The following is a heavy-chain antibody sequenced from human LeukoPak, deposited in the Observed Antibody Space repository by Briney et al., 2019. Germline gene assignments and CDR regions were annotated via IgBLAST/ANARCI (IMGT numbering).Heavy chain of an antibody. J-gene: IGHJ4*02. D-gene: IGHD6-13*01. CDR3: ATGYSSTWYYFDY. V-gene: IGHV4-59*01. Sequence: SETLSLTCTVSGDSISSYYWSWIRQPPGKGLEWIGYIYHSGSTNYNPSLKSRVTISADTSKDQFSLKLASVTAADTAVHYCATGYSSTWYYFDYWGQGTLVTVSS. CDR1: GDSISSYY. CDR2: IYHSGST.